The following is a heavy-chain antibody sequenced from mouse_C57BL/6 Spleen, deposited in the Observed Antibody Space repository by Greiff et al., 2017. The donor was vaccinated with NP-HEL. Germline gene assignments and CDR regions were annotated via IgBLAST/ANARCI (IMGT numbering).Heavy chain of an antibody. D-gene: IGHD2-4*01. CDR1: GFTFSDYG. CDR3: ASIYYDYGYAMDY. V-gene: IGHV5-17*01. Sequence: EVKLEESGGGLVKPGGSLKLSCAASGFTFSDYGMHWVRQAPEEGLEWVAYISSGSSTIYYADTVKGRVTISRDNAKNTLFLQMTRLRSEYTAMYYCASIYYDYGYAMDYWGQGTSVTVSS. J-gene: IGHJ4*01. CDR2: ISSGSSTI.